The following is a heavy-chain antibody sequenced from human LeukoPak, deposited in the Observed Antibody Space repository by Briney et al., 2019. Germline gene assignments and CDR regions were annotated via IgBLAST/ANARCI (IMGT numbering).Heavy chain of an antibody. D-gene: IGHD2-2*01. CDR2: IIAYNGNT. CDR3: TTLVLGYCSSTSCPLPAAFDI. Sequence: ASVKVSCKASGYTFTSYGISLVRQARGRGLEWMGWIIAYNGNTNYAQKLQGRVTMTTDTSTSTAYMELRSLRSDDTAVYYCTTLVLGYCSSTSCPLPAAFDIWGQGTMVTVSS. J-gene: IGHJ3*02. V-gene: IGHV1-18*01. CDR1: GYTFTSYG.